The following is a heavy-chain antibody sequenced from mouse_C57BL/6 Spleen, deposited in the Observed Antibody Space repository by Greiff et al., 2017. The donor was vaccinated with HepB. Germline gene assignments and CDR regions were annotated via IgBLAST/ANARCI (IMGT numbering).Heavy chain of an antibody. CDR2: IFPGSGST. J-gene: IGHJ1*03. V-gene: IGHV1-75*01. D-gene: IGHD4-1*01. CDR3: ARRGWTGTSNWYFDV. Sequence: LEESGPELVKPGASVKISCKASGYTFTDYYINWVKQRPGQGLEWIGWIFPGSGSTYYNEKFKGKATLTVDKSSSTAYMLLSSLTSEDSAVYFCARRGWTGTSNWYFDVWGTGTTVTVSS. CDR1: GYTFTDYY.